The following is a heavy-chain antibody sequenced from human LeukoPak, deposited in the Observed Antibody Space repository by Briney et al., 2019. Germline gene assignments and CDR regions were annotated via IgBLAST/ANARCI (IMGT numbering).Heavy chain of an antibody. Sequence: GGSLRLSCAASGFTFSNAWMSWVRQAPGKGLXXXGRIKSKTDGGTTDYAAPVKGRFTISRDDSKNTLYLQMNSLKTEDTAVYYCTTPGSWLNFDYWGQGTLVTVSS. CDR2: IKSKTDGGTT. CDR3: TTPGSWLNFDY. V-gene: IGHV3-15*01. CDR1: GFTFSNAW. J-gene: IGHJ4*02. D-gene: IGHD6-13*01.